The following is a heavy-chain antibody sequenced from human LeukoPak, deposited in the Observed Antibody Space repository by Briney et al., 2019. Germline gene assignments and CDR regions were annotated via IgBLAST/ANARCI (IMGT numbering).Heavy chain of an antibody. J-gene: IGHJ4*02. Sequence: ASVKVSCKASGYTFTGYYMHWVRQAPGQGLEWMGWINPNSGGTNYAQKLQGRVTMTTDTSTSTAYMELRSLRSDVTAVYYCARGAPLSGGGGDYWGQGTLVTVSS. CDR1: GYTFTGYY. D-gene: IGHD3-10*01. CDR2: INPNSGGT. CDR3: ARGAPLSGGGGDY. V-gene: IGHV1-2*02.